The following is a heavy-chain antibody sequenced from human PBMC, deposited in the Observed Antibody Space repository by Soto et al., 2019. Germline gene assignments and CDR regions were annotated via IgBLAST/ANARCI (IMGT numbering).Heavy chain of an antibody. J-gene: IGHJ4*02. Sequence: GGSLRLSCEGSGFTFSSYSMNWVRQAPGKGLEWVSSISGSGGYIYYAASVKGRFTISRDNAKNSLYLQMTSLRDEDTALYYCSRGRKSTPWYSADSWGQGPLVTVSS. CDR3: SRGRKSTPWYSADS. D-gene: IGHD2-15*01. CDR2: ISGSGGYI. V-gene: IGHV3-21*01. CDR1: GFTFSSYS.